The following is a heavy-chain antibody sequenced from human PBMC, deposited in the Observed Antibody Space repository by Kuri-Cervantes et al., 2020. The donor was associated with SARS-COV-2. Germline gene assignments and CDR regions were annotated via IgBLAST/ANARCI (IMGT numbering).Heavy chain of an antibody. Sequence: SETLSLTCTVSGGSISSYYWSWIRQPPGKGLEWIGYIYDSGSTNYNPSLKRRVTISVDTSKNQFSLKLSSLTAADTVVYYCARSIAAAADWFDPWGQGTLVTVSS. D-gene: IGHD6-13*01. CDR2: IYDSGST. CDR3: ARSIAAAADWFDP. V-gene: IGHV4-59*01. J-gene: IGHJ5*02. CDR1: GGSISSYY.